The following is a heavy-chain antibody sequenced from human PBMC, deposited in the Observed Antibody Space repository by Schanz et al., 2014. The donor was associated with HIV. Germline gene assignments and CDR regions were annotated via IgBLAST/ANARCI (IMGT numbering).Heavy chain of an antibody. CDR3: ARVRDTSYYDSSAYYLDY. J-gene: IGHJ4*02. CDR2: ISYDGNNE. CDR1: GFTFSSYG. D-gene: IGHD3-22*01. Sequence: QVQLVESGGGVVQPGRSLRLSCAASGFTFSSYGMHWVRQAPGKGLEWVAVISYDGNNEYYADSVKGRFTISRDNSKNTLYLQMNSLRAEDTAVYYCARVRDTSYYDSSAYYLDYWGQGTLVTVSS. V-gene: IGHV3-30*03.